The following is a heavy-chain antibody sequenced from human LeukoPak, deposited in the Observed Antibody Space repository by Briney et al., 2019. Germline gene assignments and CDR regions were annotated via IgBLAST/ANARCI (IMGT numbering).Heavy chain of an antibody. V-gene: IGHV3-7*01. CDR2: IKQDGSEK. D-gene: IGHD4-17*01. J-gene: IGHJ4*02. Sequence: PGGSLRLSCAASGFTFSSYWMSWVRQAPGKGLEWVANIKQDGSEKYYVDSVKGRFTISRDNAKNSLYLQMNSLRAEDTAVYYCARVPPYGDYRGDSQPADYWGQGTLVTVFS. CDR1: GFTFSSYW. CDR3: ARVPPYGDYRGDSQPADY.